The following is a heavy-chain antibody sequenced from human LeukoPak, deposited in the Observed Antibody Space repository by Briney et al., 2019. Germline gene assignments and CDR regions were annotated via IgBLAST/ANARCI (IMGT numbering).Heavy chain of an antibody. Sequence: GESLKISCKGSGYIFPNYWLGWVRQMPGKGLEWMGFIYAGDSDTTHSPSFQGQVTISADKSINTVYLRWSNLKASDTATYYCARRGGGRDYYYMDVWGKGTTVTVSS. D-gene: IGHD3-16*01. CDR1: GYIFPNYW. V-gene: IGHV5-51*01. CDR3: ARRGGGRDYYYMDV. J-gene: IGHJ6*03. CDR2: IYAGDSDT.